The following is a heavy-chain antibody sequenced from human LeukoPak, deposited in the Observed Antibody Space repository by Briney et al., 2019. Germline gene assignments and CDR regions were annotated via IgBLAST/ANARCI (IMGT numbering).Heavy chain of an antibody. J-gene: IGHJ4*02. CDR2: INPSGGNK. D-gene: IGHD5-12*01. CDR1: GYTFTNYY. CDR3: AREGEIGYDLSDY. V-gene: IGHV1-46*01. Sequence: ASVKVSCKAFGYTFTNYYMNWVRQAPGQGLEWMGIINPSGGNKSYAQKFQGRVTVTRDTSTSTVYMELSRLRSEDTAMYYCAREGEIGYDLSDYWGQGTLVTVSS.